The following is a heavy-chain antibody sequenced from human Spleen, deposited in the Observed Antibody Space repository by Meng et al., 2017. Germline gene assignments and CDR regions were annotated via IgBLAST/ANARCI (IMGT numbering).Heavy chain of an antibody. CDR1: GFTFSSYW. D-gene: IGHD3-16*01. CDR3: ARSPIDKYDLSALPLDY. J-gene: IGHJ4*02. Sequence: GESLKISCAASGFTFSSYWMDWVRQAPGKGLVWVSRINSDGSSTSYADSVKGRFTISRDNAKNTVFLQINSLRVEDTALYYCARSPIDKYDLSALPLDYWGQGTLVTVSS. CDR2: INSDGSST. V-gene: IGHV3-74*01.